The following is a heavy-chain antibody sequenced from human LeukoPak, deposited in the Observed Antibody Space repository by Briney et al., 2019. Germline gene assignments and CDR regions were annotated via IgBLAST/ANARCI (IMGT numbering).Heavy chain of an antibody. D-gene: IGHD3/OR15-3a*01. V-gene: IGHV3-23*01. CDR1: GFPFSAYA. J-gene: IGHJ4*02. CDR2: IRGVGDPA. Sequence: GGSLRLSCVASGFPFSAYAMSWVRQAPNKGLEWVSGIRGVGDPAYYAESVKGRFTIQRDNSKNTLYLNMNSLRAEDTALYYCAKDLSSGTGRGFDYWGQGTLVTVSS. CDR3: AKDLSSGTGRGFDY.